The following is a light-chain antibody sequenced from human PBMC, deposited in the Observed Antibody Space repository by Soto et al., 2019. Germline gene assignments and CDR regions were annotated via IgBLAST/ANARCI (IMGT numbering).Light chain of an antibody. CDR1: QSVSSSY. CDR3: QQYGSLPRT. CDR2: GGS. V-gene: IGKV3-20*01. Sequence: EIVLTQSPGTLSLSPGERATLSCRASQSVSSSYLGWYQQKPGQAPRLLIYGGSSRATGIPDRFSGSGSGTDFTLTISSLEPEDVAVYYCQQYGSLPRTFGQGTKLEIK. J-gene: IGKJ2*01.